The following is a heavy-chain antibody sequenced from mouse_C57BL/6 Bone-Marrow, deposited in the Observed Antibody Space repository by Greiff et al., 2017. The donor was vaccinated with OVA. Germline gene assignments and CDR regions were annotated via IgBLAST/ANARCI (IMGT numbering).Heavy chain of an antibody. CDR2: ISSGSSTI. CDR1: GFTFSDYG. Sequence: EVQGVESGGGLVKPGGSLKLSCAASGFTFSDYGMHWVRQAPEKGLEWVAYISSGSSTIYYADKVKGRFTFSRDNAKNTLSLLMTSLRSEDTAMYYCARPIYYDYAWFAYWGQGTLVTVSA. J-gene: IGHJ3*01. V-gene: IGHV5-17*01. D-gene: IGHD2-4*01. CDR3: ARPIYYDYAWFAY.